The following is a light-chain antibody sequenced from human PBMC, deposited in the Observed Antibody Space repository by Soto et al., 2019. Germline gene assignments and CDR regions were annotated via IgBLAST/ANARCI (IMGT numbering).Light chain of an antibody. CDR1: QSISSY. CDR2: AAS. V-gene: IGKV1-39*01. Sequence: DIQMTQSPSSLSAFAGDRVTITCRAGQSISSYLNWYQQKPGKAPKLLIYAASSLQSGVPSRFSVSGSGTDFTLTISSLQPEDFATYYCQQSYTTPYTFGQGTKLEIK. CDR3: QQSYTTPYT. J-gene: IGKJ2*01.